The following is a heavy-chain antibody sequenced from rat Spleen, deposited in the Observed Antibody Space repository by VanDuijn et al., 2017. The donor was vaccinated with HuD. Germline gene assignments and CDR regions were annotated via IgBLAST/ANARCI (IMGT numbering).Heavy chain of an antibody. V-gene: IGHV5-7*01. CDR2: ISYNGSST. J-gene: IGHJ2*01. CDR1: XFTXXXYN. CDR3: TRDRPFDY. Sequence: EVQLVESDGGLVXXGRSXXLSCAAXXFTXXXYNXXWVRHDPKKGQEWVATISYNGSSTYYRDSVKGRFTISRDNAKSTLYLQMDSLRSEDTATYYCTRDRPFDYWGQGVMVTVSS.